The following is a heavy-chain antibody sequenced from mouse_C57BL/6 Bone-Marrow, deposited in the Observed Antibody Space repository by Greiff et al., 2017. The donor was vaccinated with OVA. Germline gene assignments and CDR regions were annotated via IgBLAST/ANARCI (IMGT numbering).Heavy chain of an antibody. Sequence: EVQGVESGGGLVQPGGSLKLSCAASGFTFSDYGMAWVRQAPRKGPEWVAFISNLAYSIYYADTVTGRFTISTENATNTLYLKMSSLRSEDTAMYYCARHYYGSSPYAMDYWGQGTSVTVSS. CDR2: ISNLAYSI. D-gene: IGHD1-1*01. J-gene: IGHJ4*01. CDR1: GFTFSDYG. CDR3: ARHYYGSSPYAMDY. V-gene: IGHV5-15*01.